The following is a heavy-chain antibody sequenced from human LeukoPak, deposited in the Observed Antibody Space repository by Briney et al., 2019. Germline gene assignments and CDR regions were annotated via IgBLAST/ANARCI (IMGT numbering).Heavy chain of an antibody. J-gene: IGHJ6*03. Sequence: GGSLRLSCAASGFTFSSYGMHWVRQAPGKALEWVAVIWYDGSNKYYADSVKGRFTISRDNSKNTLYLQMNSLRAEDTAVYYCAKDRCSSTSCYYYYYMDVWGKGTTVTVSS. CDR2: IWYDGSNK. D-gene: IGHD2-2*01. CDR1: GFTFSSYG. CDR3: AKDRCSSTSCYYYYYMDV. V-gene: IGHV3-33*06.